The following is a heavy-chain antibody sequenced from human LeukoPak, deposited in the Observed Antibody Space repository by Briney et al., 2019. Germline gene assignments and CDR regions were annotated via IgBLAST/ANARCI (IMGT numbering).Heavy chain of an antibody. V-gene: IGHV4-30-2*01. CDR2: IYHSGST. CDR3: ATSFWVGSHDAFDI. CDR1: GGSISSGGYY. J-gene: IGHJ3*02. Sequence: PSETLSLTCTVSGGSISSGGYYWSWIRQPPGKGLEWIGYIYHSGSTYYNPSLKSRVSISVDRSKNQFSLKLSSVTAADTAVYYCATSFWVGSHDAFDIWGQGTMVTVSS. D-gene: IGHD3-10*01.